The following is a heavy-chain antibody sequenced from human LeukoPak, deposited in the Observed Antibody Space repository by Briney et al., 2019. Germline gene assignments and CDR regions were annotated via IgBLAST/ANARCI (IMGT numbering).Heavy chain of an antibody. D-gene: IGHD3-22*01. V-gene: IGHV4-4*07. CDR2: IYTNGGT. CDR3: ARERASNYYASTDYDYYYYMDV. Sequence: SETLSLTCTVSGGSMSSYYWSWIRQPAGKGLEWIGRIYTNGGTNYSPSLKSRVTMSIDTSKNQFSVKLSSVTAADTAVYYCARERASNYYASTDYDYYYYMDVWGKGITVTISS. CDR1: GGSMSSYY. J-gene: IGHJ6*03.